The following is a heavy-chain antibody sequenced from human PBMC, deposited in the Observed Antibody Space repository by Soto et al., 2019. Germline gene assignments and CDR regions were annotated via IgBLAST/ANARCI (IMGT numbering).Heavy chain of an antibody. CDR2: ICPIDSDT. Sequence: PGESLKISCKVSGDSFNSNWIAWVRQRPGRGLEWMGIICPIDSDTRYSPSFQGQVTISVDRSINSAFLQWRSLRASDTATYYCARRSAVTTFYFYGMDVWGQGTTVTVSS. D-gene: IGHD4-17*01. V-gene: IGHV5-51*01. CDR3: ARRSAVTTFYFYGMDV. J-gene: IGHJ6*02. CDR1: GDSFNSNW.